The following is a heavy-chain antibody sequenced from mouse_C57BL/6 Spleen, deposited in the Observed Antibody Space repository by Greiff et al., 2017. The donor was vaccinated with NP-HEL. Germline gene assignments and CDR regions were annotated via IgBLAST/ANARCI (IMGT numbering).Heavy chain of an antibody. CDR2: IYPGDGDT. D-gene: IGHD2-2*01. CDR3: ATSTMVTSFGY. J-gene: IGHJ2*01. Sequence: VQLQQSGPELVKPGASVKISCKASGYAFSSSWMNWVKQRPGKGLEWIGRIYPGDGDTNYNGKFKGKATLTADKSSSTANMQLSSLTYEDSAVYFCATSTMVTSFGYWGQGTTLTVSS. V-gene: IGHV1-82*01. CDR1: GYAFSSSW.